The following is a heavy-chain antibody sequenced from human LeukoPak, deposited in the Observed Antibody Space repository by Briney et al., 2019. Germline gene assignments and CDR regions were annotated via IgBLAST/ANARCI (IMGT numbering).Heavy chain of an antibody. CDR2: IKQDGSEK. Sequence: GGSLRLSCAASGFTFSTYWMTWVRQAPGKGLEWVANIKQDGSEKYYVDSVEGRFTISRDNAKNSLYLQMNSLRAEDTAVYYCARRGSANWFDPWGQGTLVTVSS. J-gene: IGHJ5*02. CDR3: ARRGSANWFDP. D-gene: IGHD3-16*01. V-gene: IGHV3-7*01. CDR1: GFTFSTYW.